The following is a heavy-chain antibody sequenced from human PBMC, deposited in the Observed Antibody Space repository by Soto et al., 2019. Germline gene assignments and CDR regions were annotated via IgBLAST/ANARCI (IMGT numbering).Heavy chain of an antibody. CDR2: IKSKTDGGTT. CDR1: GFTFSNAW. Sequence: GGSLRLSCAASGFTFSNAWMSWVRQAPEKGLEWVGRIKSKTDGGTTDYAAPVKGRFTISRDDSKNTLYLQMNSLKTEDTAVYYCTTAADYGDYDFDYWGQGTLVTVSS. J-gene: IGHJ4*02. D-gene: IGHD4-17*01. CDR3: TTAADYGDYDFDY. V-gene: IGHV3-15*01.